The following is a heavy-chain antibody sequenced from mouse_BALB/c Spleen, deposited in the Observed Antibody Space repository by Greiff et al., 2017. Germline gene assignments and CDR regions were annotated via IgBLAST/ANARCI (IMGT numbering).Heavy chain of an antibody. D-gene: IGHD2-2*01. Sequence: ESGPGLVKPSQSLSLTCSVTGYSITSGYYWNWIRQFPGNKLEWMGYISYDGSNNYNPSLKNRISITRDTSKNQFFLKLNSVTTEDTATYYCARGNYGYDRGNYFDYWGQGTTLTVSS. CDR2: ISYDGSN. CDR1: GYSITSGYY. V-gene: IGHV3-6*02. J-gene: IGHJ2*01. CDR3: ARGNYGYDRGNYFDY.